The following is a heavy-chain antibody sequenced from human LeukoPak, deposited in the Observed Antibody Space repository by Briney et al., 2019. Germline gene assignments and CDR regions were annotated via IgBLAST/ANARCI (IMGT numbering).Heavy chain of an antibody. CDR3: ARDHTKGPMADV. V-gene: IGHV1-46*03. J-gene: IGHJ6*04. CDR1: GYTFTSYY. Sequence: GASVKVSCKASGYTFTSYYMHWVRQAPGLGLEWMGIINPSGGSTSYAQKFQGRVTMTRDTSTSTVYMELSSLRSEDTAVYYCARDHTKGPMADVWGKGTTVTVSS. D-gene: IGHD3-10*01. CDR2: INPSGGST.